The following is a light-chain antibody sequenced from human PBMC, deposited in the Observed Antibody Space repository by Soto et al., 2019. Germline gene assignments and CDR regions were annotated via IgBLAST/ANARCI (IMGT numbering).Light chain of an antibody. V-gene: IGKV1-5*01. Sequence: DIDMTQSPSTLSASLVDIVSITCRASQRIGSFLAWYQQKPGKAPDLLMYDASTLQSGVPSRFSGSGSETEFTLAIASLQPGDSATYYCQQYYDFEWTFGQGTK. CDR1: QRIGSF. CDR2: DAS. J-gene: IGKJ1*01. CDR3: QQYYDFEWT.